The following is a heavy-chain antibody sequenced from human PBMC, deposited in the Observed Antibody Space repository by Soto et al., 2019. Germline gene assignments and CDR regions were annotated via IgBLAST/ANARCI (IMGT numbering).Heavy chain of an antibody. CDR3: ANSEYSRYKNIDV. Sequence: QVQLVESGGGVVQPGRSLRLSCAASGFTFRGYGMHWVRQAPGRGLEWVALISYDGSIKYYADSVRGRFTISRDNSKNTLYLQMKSLRPEDTAVYYCANSEYSRYKNIDVWGQGTTVTVSS. V-gene: IGHV3-30*18. CDR1: GFTFRGYG. J-gene: IGHJ6*02. D-gene: IGHD5-18*01. CDR2: ISYDGSIK.